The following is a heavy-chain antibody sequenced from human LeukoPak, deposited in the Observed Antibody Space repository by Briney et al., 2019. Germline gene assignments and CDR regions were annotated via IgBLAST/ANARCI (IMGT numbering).Heavy chain of an antibody. CDR1: GYTFTGYY. J-gene: IGHJ4*02. D-gene: IGHD3-10*01. CDR3: ASLYGSGSYSTYPFDY. V-gene: IGHV1-2*02. CDR2: INPDSGGT. Sequence: GASVKVSCKASGYTFTGYYMHWVRQAPGQGLEWRGWINPDSGGTNYAQKFQGRVTMTRDTSISTAYMELSRLRSDDTAVYYCASLYGSGSYSTYPFDYWGQGTLVTVSS.